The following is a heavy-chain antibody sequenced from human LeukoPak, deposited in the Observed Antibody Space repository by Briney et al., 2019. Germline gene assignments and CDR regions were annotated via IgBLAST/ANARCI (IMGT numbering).Heavy chain of an antibody. D-gene: IGHD2-2*01. Sequence: ASVKVSCKASGYTFTSYDINWVRQATGQGLEWMGWMSPNSGSTGYAQKFQGRVTMTRNTSISTAYMELSSLRSEDTAVYYCARVVPAAPDPYYMDVWGKGTTVTVSS. CDR3: ARVVPAAPDPYYMDV. V-gene: IGHV1-8*01. J-gene: IGHJ6*03. CDR1: GYTFTSYD. CDR2: MSPNSGST.